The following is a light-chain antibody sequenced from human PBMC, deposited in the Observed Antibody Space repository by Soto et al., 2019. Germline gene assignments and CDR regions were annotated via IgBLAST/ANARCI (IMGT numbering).Light chain of an antibody. CDR2: DVS. CDR3: SSYTSSSTLV. CDR1: SSDVGGYNY. J-gene: IGLJ3*02. V-gene: IGLV2-14*01. Sequence: QSVLTQPASVSGSPGQSIPISCTGTSSDVGGYNYVSWYQQHPGKAPKLMIYDVSNRPSGDSNRFSGSKSGNTASLTISGLQAEDEADYYCSSYTSSSTLVFGGGTQLTVL.